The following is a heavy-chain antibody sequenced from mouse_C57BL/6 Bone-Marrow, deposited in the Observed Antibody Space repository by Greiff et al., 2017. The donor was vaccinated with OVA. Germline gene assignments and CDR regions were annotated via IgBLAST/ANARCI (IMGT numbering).Heavy chain of an antibody. CDR1: GFNIKDDY. Sequence: EVHLVESGAELVRPGASVKLSCTASGFNIKDDYMHWVKQRPEQGLEWIGWIDPENGDTEYASKFQGKATITADTSSNTAYLQLSSLTSEDTAVYYCTIIYAYWGQGTTLTVSS. D-gene: IGHD1-1*01. CDR2: IDPENGDT. J-gene: IGHJ2*01. V-gene: IGHV14-4*01. CDR3: TIIYAY.